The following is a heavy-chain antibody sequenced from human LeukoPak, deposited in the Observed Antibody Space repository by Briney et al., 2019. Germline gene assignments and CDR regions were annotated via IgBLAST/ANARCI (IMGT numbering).Heavy chain of an antibody. Sequence: GGSLRLSCAASGFTFSSYAMSWVRQAPGKGLEWVSVISWNSGNIDYADAVKGRFTISRDNAKNSLYLQMKSLRAEDTALYYCARDPYYSSSSPFFDYWGQGTLVTVSS. CDR1: GFTFSSYA. V-gene: IGHV3-9*01. CDR3: ARDPYYSSSSPFFDY. CDR2: ISWNSGNI. D-gene: IGHD6-6*01. J-gene: IGHJ4*02.